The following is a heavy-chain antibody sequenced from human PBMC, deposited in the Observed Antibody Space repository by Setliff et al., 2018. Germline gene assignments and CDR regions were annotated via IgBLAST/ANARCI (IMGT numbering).Heavy chain of an antibody. CDR3: ARGEDYSSGWHLSYFDY. Sequence: GGSLRLSCAASGFTFSSYWMSWVRQAPGKGLEWVAVISYDGSNKYYADSVKGRFTISRDNSKNTLYLQMNSLRAEDTAVYYCARGEDYSSGWHLSYFDYWGQGTLVTVSS. CDR1: GFTFSSYW. CDR2: ISYDGSNK. V-gene: IGHV3-30-3*01. J-gene: IGHJ4*02. D-gene: IGHD6-19*01.